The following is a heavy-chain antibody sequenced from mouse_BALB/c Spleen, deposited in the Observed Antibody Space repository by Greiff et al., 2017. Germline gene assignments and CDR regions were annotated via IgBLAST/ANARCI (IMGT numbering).Heavy chain of an antibody. J-gene: IGHJ1*01. V-gene: IGHV5-17*02. CDR3: ARDYGSSYDWYFDV. CDR1: GFTFSSFG. Sequence: DVKLQESGGGLVQPGGSRKLSCAASGFTFSSFGMHWVRQAPEKGLEWVAYISSGSSTIYYADTVKGRFTISRDNTKNTLFLQMTSLRSEDTAMYYGARDYGSSYDWYFDVWGAGTTVTVSS. CDR2: ISSGSSTI. D-gene: IGHD1-1*01.